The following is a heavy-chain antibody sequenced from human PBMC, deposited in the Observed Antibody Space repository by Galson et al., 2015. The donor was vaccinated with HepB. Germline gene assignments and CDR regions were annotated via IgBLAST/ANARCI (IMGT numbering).Heavy chain of an antibody. D-gene: IGHD6-13*01. CDR3: AKRVAYTSNWSGFDS. J-gene: IGHJ4*02. CDR1: GFTFSNYA. Sequence: SLRLSCAASGFTFSNYAMSWVRQAPGKGLEWVSAISAGGGDTYYADSVKGHFTISRDNSKNTLYLQMNSLRAEDTAIYFCAKRVAYTSNWSGFDSWGQGTLVTVSS. CDR2: ISAGGGDT. V-gene: IGHV3-23*01.